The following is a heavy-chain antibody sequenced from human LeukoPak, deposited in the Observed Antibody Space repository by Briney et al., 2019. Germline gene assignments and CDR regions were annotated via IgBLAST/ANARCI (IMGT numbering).Heavy chain of an antibody. CDR2: ISSSSSYI. V-gene: IGHV3-21*01. CDR1: GFTFSSYS. D-gene: IGHD2-2*03. Sequence: KPGGSLRLSCAASGFTFSSYSMNWVGQAPGKGLEWVSSISSSSSYIYYADSVKGRFTISRDNAKNSLYLQMNSLRAEDTAVYYCARVGYCSSTSCYIYYFDYWGQGTLVTVSS. CDR3: ARVGYCSSTSCYIYYFDY. J-gene: IGHJ4*02.